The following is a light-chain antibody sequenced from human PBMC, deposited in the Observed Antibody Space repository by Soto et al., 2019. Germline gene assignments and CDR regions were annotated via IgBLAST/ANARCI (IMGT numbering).Light chain of an antibody. Sequence: EIVLTQSPGTLSLSPGERATLSCRASQSVSSSYLAWYQQKPGQAPRLLIYGASSRATGIPDRFSGSGSGTYFSLTLSRLEPEDFAVYYCQQYGSSPWTFGQGTKVDIK. V-gene: IGKV3-20*01. CDR2: GAS. J-gene: IGKJ1*01. CDR1: QSVSSSY. CDR3: QQYGSSPWT.